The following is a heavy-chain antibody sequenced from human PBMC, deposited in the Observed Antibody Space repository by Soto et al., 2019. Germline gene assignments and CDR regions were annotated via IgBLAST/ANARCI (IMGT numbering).Heavy chain of an antibody. CDR3: ARSSAFGVVVRYYYYGMDV. D-gene: IGHD3-22*01. J-gene: IGHJ6*02. V-gene: IGHV3-30-3*01. CDR2: ISYDGSNK. Sequence: ESVGGVVQPGRSLRLSCAASGFTFSSYAMHWVRQAPGKGLEWVAVISYDGSNKYYADSVKGRFTISRDNSKNTLYLQMNSLRAEDTAVYYCARSSAFGVVVRYYYYGMDVWGQGTTVTVSS. CDR1: GFTFSSYA.